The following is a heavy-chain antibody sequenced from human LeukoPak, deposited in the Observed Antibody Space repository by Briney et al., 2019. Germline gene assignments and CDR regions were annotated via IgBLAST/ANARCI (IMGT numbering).Heavy chain of an antibody. J-gene: IGHJ4*02. CDR3: ARDSSGWYSFDY. D-gene: IGHD6-19*01. CDR1: GFTFSSYG. Sequence: GGSLRLSCAASGFTFSSYGMHWVRQAPGKGLEWVAVIWYDGSNKYYADSVKGRFTISRDNSKNTLYLQMNSLRAEDTAVYYCARDSSGWYSFDYWGQGTLVAVSS. CDR2: IWYDGSNK. V-gene: IGHV3-33*01.